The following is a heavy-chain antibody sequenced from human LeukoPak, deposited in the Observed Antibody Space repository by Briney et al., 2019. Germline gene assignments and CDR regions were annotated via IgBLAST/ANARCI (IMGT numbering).Heavy chain of an antibody. J-gene: IGHJ4*02. CDR1: VFTFSSYA. D-gene: IGHD3-10*01. Sequence: GGSLRLSCAASVFTFSSYAMIGLRHAPGRGREGLSAISGRGGSPSYADSVKGRFTISRDNSKNTLYLHMNSLRAEDTAVYYCAKELTVRDYWGQGTLVTVSS. CDR2: ISGRGGSP. CDR3: AKELTVRDY. V-gene: IGHV3-23*01.